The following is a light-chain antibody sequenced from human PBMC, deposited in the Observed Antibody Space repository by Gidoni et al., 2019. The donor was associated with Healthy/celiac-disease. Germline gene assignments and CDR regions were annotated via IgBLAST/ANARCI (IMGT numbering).Light chain of an antibody. V-gene: IGKV1-39*01. CDR3: QQNYSTPAWT. CDR1: QSISSY. Sequence: DIQMTQPPSSLSASVGDRVTITCRASQSISSYLNWYQQKPGKAPKLLIYAASSMKSGIPSRFSGSGSGTDFTLTISSLQPEDFATYYCQQNYSTPAWTFGQGTKVEIK. J-gene: IGKJ1*01. CDR2: AAS.